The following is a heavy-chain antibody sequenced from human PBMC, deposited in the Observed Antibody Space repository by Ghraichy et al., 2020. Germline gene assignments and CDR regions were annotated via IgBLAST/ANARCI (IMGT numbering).Heavy chain of an antibody. D-gene: IGHD7-27*01. Sequence: ASVKVSCKASGYTFSNYDINWVRQAPGQGLEYMGWMNPKSGNTGFVQKFQGRVTISTDTSAETAYMEMNSLTSEDTAVYYCARAIRNELWSDYWCQGTLVTVSS. CDR1: GYTFSNYD. CDR3: ARAIRNELWSDY. J-gene: IGHJ4*02. CDR2: MNPKSGNT. V-gene: IGHV1-8*01.